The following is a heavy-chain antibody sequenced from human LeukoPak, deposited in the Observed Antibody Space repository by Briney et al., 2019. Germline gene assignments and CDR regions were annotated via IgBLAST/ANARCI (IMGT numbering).Heavy chain of an antibody. CDR3: ARRRFGELFHAFDI. Sequence: ASETLSLTCAVSGGSISSTNWWSWVRQPPGKGLEWIGEIYHRGSTNYNPSLKNRVTISVDKSKNQFSLKLSSVSAADTAVYYCARRRFGELFHAFDIWGQGTMVTVSS. CDR2: IYHRGST. V-gene: IGHV4-4*02. D-gene: IGHD3-10*01. CDR1: GGSISSTNW. J-gene: IGHJ3*02.